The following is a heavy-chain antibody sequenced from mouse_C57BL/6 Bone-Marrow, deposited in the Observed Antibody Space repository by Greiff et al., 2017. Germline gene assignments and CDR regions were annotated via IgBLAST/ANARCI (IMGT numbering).Heavy chain of an antibody. CDR3: TRDYGRSPDY. D-gene: IGHD1-1*01. J-gene: IGHJ2*01. CDR1: GFNIKDDS. V-gene: IGHV14-4*01. CDR2: IDPENGDT. Sequence: EVQLQQSGAELVRPGASVKLSCTASGFNIKDDSMHWVKQRPEQGLEWIGWIDPENGDTEYASKFQGKATITADTSSNTAYLQLSSLTSEDTAVYYCTRDYGRSPDYWGQGTTLTVSS.